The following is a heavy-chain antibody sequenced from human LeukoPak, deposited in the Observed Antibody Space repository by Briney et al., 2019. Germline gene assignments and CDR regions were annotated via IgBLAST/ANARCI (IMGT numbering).Heavy chain of an antibody. CDR2: ISYDGSNK. Sequence: GGSLRLSCAASGFTFSSYAMHWVRQAPGKGLEWVAVISYDGSNKYYADSVKGRFTISRDNSKNTLYLQMNSLRAEDTAVYHCARVGRDCSGGSCYTVPYYYYGMDVWGQGTTVTVSS. D-gene: IGHD2-15*01. V-gene: IGHV3-30-3*01. J-gene: IGHJ6*02. CDR1: GFTFSSYA. CDR3: ARVGRDCSGGSCYTVPYYYYGMDV.